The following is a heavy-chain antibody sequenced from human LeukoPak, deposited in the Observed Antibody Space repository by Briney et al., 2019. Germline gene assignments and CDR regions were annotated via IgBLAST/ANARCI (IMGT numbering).Heavy chain of an antibody. J-gene: IGHJ4*02. Sequence: GRSLRLSCAASGFTFDDYAMRWVRQAPGKGLEWVSGISWNSGSIGYADSVKGRFTISRDNARNSLYLQMNSLRAEDTAVYYCARGLLLRFLKTSPYYFDYWGQGTLVTVSS. V-gene: IGHV3-9*01. CDR2: ISWNSGSI. CDR3: ARGLLLRFLKTSPYYFDY. CDR1: GFTFDDYA. D-gene: IGHD3-3*01.